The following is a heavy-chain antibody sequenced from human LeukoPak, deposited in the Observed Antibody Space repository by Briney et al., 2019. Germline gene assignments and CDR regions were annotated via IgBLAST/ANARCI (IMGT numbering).Heavy chain of an antibody. V-gene: IGHV3-30*18. CDR3: AKDLGRRWLLYGMDV. Sequence: GRSLRLSCAASGFTFSNYGMHWVRQAPGKGLEWVAVTSYDGSNKYNADSVKGRFTISRDNSKNTLFLQMNSLRAEDTAAYYCAKDLGRRWLLYGMDVWGQGTTVTVSS. CDR2: TSYDGSNK. J-gene: IGHJ6*02. CDR1: GFTFSNYG. D-gene: IGHD5-24*01.